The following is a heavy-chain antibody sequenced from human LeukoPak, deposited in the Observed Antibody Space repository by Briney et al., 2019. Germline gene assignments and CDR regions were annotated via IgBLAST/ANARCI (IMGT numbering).Heavy chain of an antibody. CDR1: GGSISSSSSY. V-gene: IGHV4-39*01. J-gene: IGHJ5*02. Sequence: SETLSLTCTVSGGSISSSSSYWGWIRQPPGKGLEWIGGIYYSGSTYYNPSLKSRVTTSVDTSKNQFSLKLSSVTAADTAVYYCARREGGWFDPWGQGTLVTVSS. CDR3: ARREGGWFDP. CDR2: IYYSGST. D-gene: IGHD2-15*01.